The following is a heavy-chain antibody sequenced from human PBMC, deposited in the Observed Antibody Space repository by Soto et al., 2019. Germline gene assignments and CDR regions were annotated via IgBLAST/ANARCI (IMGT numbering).Heavy chain of an antibody. CDR1: GIAFSNAW. CDR2: IKSITDGGTT. V-gene: IGHV3-15*01. D-gene: IGHD2-2*01. Sequence: GGSLRLSCAASGIAFSNAWMTWVRQAPGKGLEWVGRIKSITDGGTTDYAAPVKGRFTISRDDSKDTLYLQMNNLRTEDTAVYHCTTDSADIVVVPATFGMDVWGQGTTVTVSS. CDR3: TTDSADIVVVPATFGMDV. J-gene: IGHJ6*02.